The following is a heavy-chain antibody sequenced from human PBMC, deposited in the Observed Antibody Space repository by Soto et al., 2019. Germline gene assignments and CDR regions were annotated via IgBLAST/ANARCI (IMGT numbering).Heavy chain of an antibody. Sequence: QVQLVQSGAEVKKPGASVKVSCKASGYTFTSYGISWVRQAPGQGLEWMGWISAYNGNTNYAQKLQGRVTMTTDTSTSTAYMELRSLRSDDTAVYYCARDLLGVKSGDYVGYYYYGMDVWGQGTTVTVSS. D-gene: IGHD4-17*01. CDR1: GYTFTSYG. J-gene: IGHJ6*02. CDR3: ARDLLGVKSGDYVGYYYYGMDV. V-gene: IGHV1-18*04. CDR2: ISAYNGNT.